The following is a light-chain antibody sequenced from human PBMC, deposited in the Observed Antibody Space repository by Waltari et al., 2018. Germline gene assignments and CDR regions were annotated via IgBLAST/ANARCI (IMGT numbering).Light chain of an antibody. CDR2: DAS. J-gene: IGKJ2*01. CDR1: QSISNK. V-gene: IGKV3-15*01. Sequence: EIVMTQSPATLSVSPGERAILSCRASQSISNKLAWYQQKPGQAPRLLIYDASTRATGIPATLSGSGSGTEFTLTISSLQSEDFVVYYCQQYNSWPYTFGQGTKLEIK. CDR3: QQYNSWPYT.